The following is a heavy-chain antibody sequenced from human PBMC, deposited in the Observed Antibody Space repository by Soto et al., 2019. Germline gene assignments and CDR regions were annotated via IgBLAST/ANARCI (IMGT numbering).Heavy chain of an antibody. CDR3: AREPYDYIWGSYRPYYFDY. D-gene: IGHD3-16*02. CDR1: GGSFSGYY. J-gene: IGHJ4*02. Sequence: QVQLQQWGAGLLKPSETLSLTCAVYGGSFSGYYWRWIRQPPGKGLEWIGEINHSGSTNYNPSLKSRVTISVDTSKMQFSLKLSSVTAADTAVYYCAREPYDYIWGSYRPYYFDYWGQGTLVTVSS. CDR2: INHSGST. V-gene: IGHV4-34*01.